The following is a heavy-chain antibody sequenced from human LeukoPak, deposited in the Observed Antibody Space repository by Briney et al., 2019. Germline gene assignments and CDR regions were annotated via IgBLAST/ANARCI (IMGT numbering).Heavy chain of an antibody. Sequence: SETLSLTCTVSGGSISSYYWSWIRQPPGKGLEWIGYMYYTGSTNYNPSLKSRLTISVDTSKNQFSLRLSSVTAGDTAVYYCARDVCPTTKSGCVGNWFDPWGQGTLVIVSS. V-gene: IGHV4-59*01. CDR1: GGSISSYY. CDR3: ARDVCPTTKSGCVGNWFDP. J-gene: IGHJ5*02. CDR2: MYYTGST. D-gene: IGHD1-26*01.